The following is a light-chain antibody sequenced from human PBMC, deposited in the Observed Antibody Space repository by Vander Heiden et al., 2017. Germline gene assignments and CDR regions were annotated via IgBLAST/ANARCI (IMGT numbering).Light chain of an antibody. CDR2: DDS. CDR3: QVWDSSSDHVV. Sequence: SFVLTQPPSLPVAPGQTASIPCGGNNIGSKSLHWYQQKPGQAPVLVVYDDSDRPSGIPERFSGSNSGNTATLTISRVEAGDEADYYCQVWDSSSDHVVFGGGTKLTVL. CDR1: NIGSKS. J-gene: IGLJ2*01. V-gene: IGLV3-21*02.